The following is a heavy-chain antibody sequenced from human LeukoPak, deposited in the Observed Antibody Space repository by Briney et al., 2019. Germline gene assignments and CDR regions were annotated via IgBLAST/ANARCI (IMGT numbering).Heavy chain of an antibody. CDR3: ASSSIAARRYYYYYYMDV. Sequence: PSETLSLTCAVSGYSISSGYYWGWIRQPPGKGLGWIGSIYLSGITYYNPSLKSRVTISVDTSKNQFSLKLSSVTAADTAVYYCASSSIAARRYYYYYYMDVWGKGTTVTASS. CDR2: IYLSGIT. D-gene: IGHD6-6*01. V-gene: IGHV4-38-2*01. CDR1: GYSISSGYY. J-gene: IGHJ6*03.